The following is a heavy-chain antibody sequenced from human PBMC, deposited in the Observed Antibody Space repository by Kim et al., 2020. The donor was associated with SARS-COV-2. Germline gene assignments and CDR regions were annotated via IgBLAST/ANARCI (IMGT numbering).Heavy chain of an antibody. Sequence: SETLSLTCTVSGGSISSYYWSWIRQPPGKGLEWIGYIYYSGSTNYNPSLKSRVTISVDTSKNQFSLKLSSVTAADTAVYYCARLGGLRLRLGELSLDHDAFDIWGQGTMVTVSS. V-gene: IGHV4-59*08. CDR2: IYYSGST. CDR1: GGSISSYY. D-gene: IGHD3-16*02. J-gene: IGHJ3*02. CDR3: ARLGGLRLRLGELSLDHDAFDI.